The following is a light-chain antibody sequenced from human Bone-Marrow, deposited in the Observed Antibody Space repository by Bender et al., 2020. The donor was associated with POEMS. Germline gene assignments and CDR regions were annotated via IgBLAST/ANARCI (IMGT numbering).Light chain of an antibody. Sequence: QSALTQPASVSGSPGQSITISCTGSSSDIGGYNYVSWYQQHPGKAPKLVIYDVTYRPSGVSNRFSGSRSGNTASLTISGLQAEDEADYYCSSYRSSSTVFGGGTTLTVL. CDR1: SSDIGGYNY. V-gene: IGLV2-14*03. CDR2: DVT. J-gene: IGLJ2*01. CDR3: SSYRSSSTV.